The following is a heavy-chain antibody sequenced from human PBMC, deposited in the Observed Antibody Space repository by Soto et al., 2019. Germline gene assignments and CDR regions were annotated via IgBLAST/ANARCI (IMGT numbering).Heavy chain of an antibody. Sequence: QVQLVESGGGLVQPGGSLRLSCAASGFSFSDYYMSWIRQPPGKGLEWVSYISKSGSIIHYADSVKGRFTISRDNAKNSLYPQMNSLRAEDTALYYCARDLSPYSDYYDESSSETWFDPWGQVTLVTVSS. CDR3: ARDLSPYSDYYDESSSETWFDP. J-gene: IGHJ5*02. D-gene: IGHD3-22*01. CDR2: ISKSGSII. CDR1: GFSFSDYY. V-gene: IGHV3-11*01.